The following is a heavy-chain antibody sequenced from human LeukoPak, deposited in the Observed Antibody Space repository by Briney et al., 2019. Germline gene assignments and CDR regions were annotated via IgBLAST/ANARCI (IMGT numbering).Heavy chain of an antibody. D-gene: IGHD1-14*01. CDR1: GGSFSGYY. Sequence: SETLSLTCAVYGGSFSGYYWSWIRQPPGKGLEWIGEINHSGSTNYNPSLKSRVNITEDTSKNQFSLKLSSVTAADTAVYYCARTRYEPYYYYGMDVWGQGTTVTVSS. J-gene: IGHJ6*02. CDR3: ARTRYEPYYYYGMDV. V-gene: IGHV4-34*01. CDR2: INHSGST.